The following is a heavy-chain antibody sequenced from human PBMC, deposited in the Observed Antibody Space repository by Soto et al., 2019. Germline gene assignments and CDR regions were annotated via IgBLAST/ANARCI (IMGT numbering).Heavy chain of an antibody. CDR1: GGSISSGGYY. CDR3: ARVSKYYDFWSGYSGMDV. J-gene: IGHJ6*02. Sequence: SETLSLTCTVSGGSISSGGYYWSWIRQHPGKGLEWIGYIYYSGSTYYNPSLKSRVTISVDTSKNQFSLKLSSVTAADTAVYYCARVSKYYDFWSGYSGMDVWGQGTTVTVSS. V-gene: IGHV4-31*03. D-gene: IGHD3-3*01. CDR2: IYYSGST.